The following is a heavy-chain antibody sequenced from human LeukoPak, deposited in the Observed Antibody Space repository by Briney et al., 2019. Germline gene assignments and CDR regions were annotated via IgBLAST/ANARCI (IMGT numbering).Heavy chain of an antibody. Sequence: SETLSLTCSVSSYSINSNYYWGWIRQSPGKGLEWIGSIYHTGSTYYNPSLKSRVTISLDASNKQFSLRLSSVTAADTAVYYCARGGYSYGSFFYYMDVWGKGTTVTISS. CDR2: IYHTGST. CDR3: ARGGYSYGSFFYYMDV. V-gene: IGHV4-38-2*02. D-gene: IGHD5-18*01. J-gene: IGHJ6*03. CDR1: SYSINSNYY.